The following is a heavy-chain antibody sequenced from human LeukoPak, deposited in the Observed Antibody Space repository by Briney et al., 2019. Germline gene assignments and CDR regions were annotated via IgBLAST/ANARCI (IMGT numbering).Heavy chain of an antibody. Sequence: GGSLRLSCAASGFTFDDYGMSWGRQAPGKGLEWVSVINWNGGSTGYADSVKGRFTISRDNAKNSLYLQMNSLRAEDTALYYCARELGSVEGSYYFDYWGQGTLVTVSS. CDR2: INWNGGST. CDR1: GFTFDDYG. CDR3: ARELGSVEGSYYFDY. D-gene: IGHD7-27*01. V-gene: IGHV3-20*04. J-gene: IGHJ4*02.